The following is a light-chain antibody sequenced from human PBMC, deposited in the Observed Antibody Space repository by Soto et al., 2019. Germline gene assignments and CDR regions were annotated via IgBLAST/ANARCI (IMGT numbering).Light chain of an antibody. J-gene: IGKJ5*01. CDR2: GAS. CDR3: QQAYSFPIT. V-gene: IGKV1D-12*01. Sequence: DIQVTQSPSSVSASVGDRVAITVGASQDIAGYLAWYQHKPGRTPELLIHGASRLQSGVPARFSGSGSGTDFTLSINSLQPEDFATYYCQQAYSFPITFGQGTRLEIK. CDR1: QDIAGY.